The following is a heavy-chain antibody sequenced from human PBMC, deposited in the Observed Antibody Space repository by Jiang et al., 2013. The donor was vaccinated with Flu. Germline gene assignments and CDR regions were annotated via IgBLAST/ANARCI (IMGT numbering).Heavy chain of an antibody. CDR1: GFTFSSYG. V-gene: IGHV3-33*01. CDR3: ARERGTANYYGMDV. J-gene: IGHJ6*02. Sequence: GFTFSSYGMHWVRQXPGKGLEWVAVIWYDGSNKYYADSVKGRFTISRDNSKNTLYLQMNSLRAEDTAVYYCARERGTANYYGMDVWGQGTTVTVSS. D-gene: IGHD1/OR15-1a*01. CDR2: IWYDGSNK.